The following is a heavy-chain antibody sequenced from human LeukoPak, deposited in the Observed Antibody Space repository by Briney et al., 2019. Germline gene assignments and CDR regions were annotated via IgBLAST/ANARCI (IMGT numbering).Heavy chain of an antibody. D-gene: IGHD3-16*01. CDR2: IIPIFGTA. Sequence: SVKVSCKASGGTFSNYAISWVRQAPGQGLEWMGGIIPIFGTANYAQKFRGRVTITADKSTRTAYMELSSLRSEDTAVYYCASDNDSRDPPHFDYWGQGTLVTVSS. CDR1: GGTFSNYA. V-gene: IGHV1-69*06. CDR3: ASDNDSRDPPHFDY. J-gene: IGHJ4*02.